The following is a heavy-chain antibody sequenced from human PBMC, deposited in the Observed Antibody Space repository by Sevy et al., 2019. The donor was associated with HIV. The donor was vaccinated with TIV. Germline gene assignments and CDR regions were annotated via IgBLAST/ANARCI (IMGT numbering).Heavy chain of an antibody. CDR2: ISSSSSYI. CDR3: ARDGDSSSWFRTAYYYYYVMDV. CDR1: GFTFSSYS. J-gene: IGHJ6*02. V-gene: IGHV3-21*01. D-gene: IGHD6-13*01. Sequence: GGSLRLSCAASGFTFSSYSINWVRQAPGKGLEWVSSISSSSSYIYYADSVKGRFTISRDNAKNSLYLQMNSLRAEDTAVYYCARDGDSSSWFRTAYYYYYVMDVWGQGTTVTVSS.